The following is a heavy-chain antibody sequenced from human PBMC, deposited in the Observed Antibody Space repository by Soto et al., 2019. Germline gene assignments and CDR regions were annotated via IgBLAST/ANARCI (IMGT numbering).Heavy chain of an antibody. CDR2: ISGSGGST. V-gene: IGHV3-23*01. Sequence: GGSLRLSCAASGFTFSSYAMSWVRQAPGKGLEWVSAISGSGGSTYYADSVKGRLTISRDNSKNTLYLQMNSLRAEDTAVYYCAKGHSSGWLGEDYFDYWGQGTLVTVSS. J-gene: IGHJ4*02. D-gene: IGHD6-19*01. CDR1: GFTFSSYA. CDR3: AKGHSSGWLGEDYFDY.